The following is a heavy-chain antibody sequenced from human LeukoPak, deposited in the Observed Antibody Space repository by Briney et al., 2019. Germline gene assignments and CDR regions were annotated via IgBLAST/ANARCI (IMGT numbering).Heavy chain of an antibody. Sequence: GGSLRLSCAASGFTFSSYEMHWVRQAPGKGLEWVSYIDSSGTTIYYADSVKGRFTISRDNAKNSLYLQMNSLRAEDTAVYYCARAGYSSSWYGGYFDYWGQGTLVTVSS. CDR1: GFTFSSYE. CDR3: ARAGYSSSWYGGYFDY. CDR2: IDSSGTTI. D-gene: IGHD6-13*01. J-gene: IGHJ4*02. V-gene: IGHV3-48*03.